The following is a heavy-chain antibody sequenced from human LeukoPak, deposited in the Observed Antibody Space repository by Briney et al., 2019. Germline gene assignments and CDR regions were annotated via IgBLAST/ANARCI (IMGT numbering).Heavy chain of an antibody. D-gene: IGHD3-22*01. V-gene: IGHV3-53*01. CDR3: ASNFESSGYYSY. CDR2: IYSGGST. CDR1: GFTVSSNY. J-gene: IGHJ4*02. Sequence: PGGSLRLSCAASGFTVSSNYMSWVRLAPGEGLEWVSIIYSGGSTYSADSVKGRFTVSRDNSKNTVYLQMSSLRAEDTAVYYCASNFESSGYYSYWGQGILVTVSS.